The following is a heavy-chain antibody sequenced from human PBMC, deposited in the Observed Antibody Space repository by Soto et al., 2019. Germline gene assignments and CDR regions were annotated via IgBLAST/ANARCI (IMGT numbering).Heavy chain of an antibody. V-gene: IGHV3-30*18. Sequence: QVHLVESGGGVVQPGRSLRLSCATSGFIFSYYGLHWVRQAPGKGLEWVATISSDGKNKHYTDSVRGRFTISRDNSKNTLYLEMNSLRVDDTAVYYCAKEHGGESSSPNDYWGQGTLVTVSS. J-gene: IGHJ4*02. CDR2: ISSDGKNK. CDR3: AKEHGGESSSPNDY. CDR1: GFIFSYYG. D-gene: IGHD6-6*01.